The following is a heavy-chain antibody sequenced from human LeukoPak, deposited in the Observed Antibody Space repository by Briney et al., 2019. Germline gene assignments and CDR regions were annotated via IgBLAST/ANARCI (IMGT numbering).Heavy chain of an antibody. CDR2: IIPIFGTA. CDR1: GYTFTSYY. J-gene: IGHJ4*02. D-gene: IGHD4-17*01. CDR3: TMTTVTTPY. V-gene: IGHV1-69*13. Sequence: ASVKVSCKASGYTFTSYYMHWVRQAPGQGLEWMGGIIPIFGTANYAQKFQGRVTITADESTSTAYMELSSLRSEDTAVYYCTMTTVTTPYWGQGTLVTVSS.